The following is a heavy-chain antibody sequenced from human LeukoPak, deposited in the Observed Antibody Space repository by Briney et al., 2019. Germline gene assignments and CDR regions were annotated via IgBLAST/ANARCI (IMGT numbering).Heavy chain of an antibody. CDR2: IYYSGST. Sequence: ASETLSLTCTVSGGSISSGGYYWSWIRQHPGKGLEWIGYIYYSGSTYYNPSLKSRVTISVDTSKNQFSLKLSSVTAADTAVYYCARDGSGSYSETRGAFDIWGQGTMVTVSS. D-gene: IGHD1-26*01. J-gene: IGHJ3*02. CDR1: GGSISSGGYY. V-gene: IGHV4-31*03. CDR3: ARDGSGSYSETRGAFDI.